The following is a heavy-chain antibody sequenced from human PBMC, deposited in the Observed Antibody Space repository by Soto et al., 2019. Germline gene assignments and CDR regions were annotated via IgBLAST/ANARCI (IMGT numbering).Heavy chain of an antibody. D-gene: IGHD1-26*01. Sequence: ASVKVSCKASGFTFTSSAVQWVRQAHGQRLEWIGWIVVGSGNTNYAQKFQERVTITRDMSTSTAYMELSSLRSEDTAVYYCAARYSGSYYDFDYWGQGTLVTVSS. J-gene: IGHJ4*02. V-gene: IGHV1-58*01. CDR3: AARYSGSYYDFDY. CDR1: GFTFTSSA. CDR2: IVVGSGNT.